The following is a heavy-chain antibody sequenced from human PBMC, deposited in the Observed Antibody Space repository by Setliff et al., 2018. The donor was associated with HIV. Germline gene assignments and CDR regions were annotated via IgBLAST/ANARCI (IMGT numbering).Heavy chain of an antibody. V-gene: IGHV1-3*01. J-gene: IGHJ6*03. CDR1: GYTFTNYA. CDR3: ARHQAPYYGSAWGDYSYYYTMDV. D-gene: IGHD6-19*01. CDR2: INAGNGDT. Sequence: ASVKVSCKASGYTFTNYAIHWVRQAPGQRLEWMGWINAGNGDTKYSQKFQGRVTITTDTSASTAYMELNSLSSEDTAVYYCARHQAPYYGSAWGDYSYYYTMDVWGKGTTVTVSS.